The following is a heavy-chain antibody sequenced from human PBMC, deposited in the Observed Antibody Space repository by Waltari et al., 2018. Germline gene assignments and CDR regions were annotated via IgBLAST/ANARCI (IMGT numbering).Heavy chain of an antibody. Sequence: QVQLQQWGAGLLKPSETLSLTCAVYGGSFRGYYWSWIRQPPGKGLEWIGEINHSGSTNYNPSLKSRVTISVDTSKNQFSLKLSSVTAADTAVYYCARGARNYYGSGPSKNLFDYWGQGTLVTVSS. J-gene: IGHJ4*02. V-gene: IGHV4-34*01. CDR2: INHSGST. CDR3: ARGARNYYGSGPSKNLFDY. D-gene: IGHD3-10*01. CDR1: GGSFRGYY.